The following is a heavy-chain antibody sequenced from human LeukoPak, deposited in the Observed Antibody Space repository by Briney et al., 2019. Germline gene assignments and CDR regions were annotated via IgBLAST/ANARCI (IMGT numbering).Heavy chain of an antibody. CDR1: GFTFNSYA. CDR3: ARAPVRGAVAGVDY. CDR2: ITYDGNNQ. Sequence: PGRSLRLSCAASGFTFNSYAIHWVRQAPGKGLEWVAVITYDGNNQYYADSVKGRFTVSRDNSRSTVSLQMDSLGGEDTAVYYCARAPVRGAVAGVDYWGQGTLVTVSS. J-gene: IGHJ4*02. V-gene: IGHV3-30-3*01. D-gene: IGHD6-19*01.